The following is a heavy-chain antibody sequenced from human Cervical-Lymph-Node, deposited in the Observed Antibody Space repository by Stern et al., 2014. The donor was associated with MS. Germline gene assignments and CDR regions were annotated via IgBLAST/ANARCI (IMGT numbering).Heavy chain of an antibody. J-gene: IGHJ4*02. CDR2: ISYDGSSR. D-gene: IGHD4-23*01. Sequence: VQLVDSGGGVVKPGRSLRLSCAASGFTFSNSGMHWVRQAPGRELEWVALISYDGSSRIYADSVKGRFPISRDTSKNTLYLQMNSLRADDTAVYYCAKAPVVYSAPLDYWGQGTLVTVSS. CDR3: AKAPVVYSAPLDY. V-gene: IGHV3-30*18. CDR1: GFTFSNSG.